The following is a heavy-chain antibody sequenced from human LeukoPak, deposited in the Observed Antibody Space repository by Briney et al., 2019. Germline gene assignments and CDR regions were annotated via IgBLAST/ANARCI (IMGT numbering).Heavy chain of an antibody. J-gene: IGHJ5*02. CDR1: GFTFSSYW. D-gene: IGHD5-18*01. CDR2: INSDGSST. CDR3: ARDDAGYSYDPRGWFDP. V-gene: IGHV3-74*01. Sequence: PGGSLRLSCAGSGFTFSSYWMHWVRQAPGKGLVWVSRINSDGSSTSYADSVKGRFTISRDNAKNTLYLQMNSLRAEDTAVYYCARDDAGYSYDPRGWFDPWGQGTLVTVSS.